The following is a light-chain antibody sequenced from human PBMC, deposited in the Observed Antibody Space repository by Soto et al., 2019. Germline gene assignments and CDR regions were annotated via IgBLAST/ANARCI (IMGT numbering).Light chain of an antibody. V-gene: IGKV3D-15*01. J-gene: IGKJ5*01. CDR1: QSVSSN. CDR2: GAS. CDR3: QHFGGTTFT. Sequence: IVMTQSPATLSVSPGEGATLSCRASQSVSSNLAWYQQKPGQAPRLLIYGASTRATGIPARFSGSGSGTEFTLTISSLQPEDFAMYYCQHFGGTTFTFGQGTRLEIK.